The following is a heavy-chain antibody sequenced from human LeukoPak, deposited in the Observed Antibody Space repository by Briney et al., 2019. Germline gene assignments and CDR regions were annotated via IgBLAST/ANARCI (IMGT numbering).Heavy chain of an antibody. D-gene: IGHD3-9*01. CDR3: ARDYTGYFP. CDR2: IKTDGSEK. V-gene: IGHV3-7*03. Sequence: GGSLRLSCEASGYTFSSYWMSWVRQAPGKGLEWVANIKTDGSEKYYVDSVKGRFTISRDNAKNSLYLQMNSLRAEDTALYYCARDYTGYFPWGQGTLVIVSS. CDR1: GYTFSSYW. J-gene: IGHJ5*02.